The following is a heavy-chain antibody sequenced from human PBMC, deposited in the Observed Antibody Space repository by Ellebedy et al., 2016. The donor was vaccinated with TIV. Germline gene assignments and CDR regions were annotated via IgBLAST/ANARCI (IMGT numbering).Heavy chain of an antibody. Sequence: ASVKVSCKASGYTFTGYHIHWVRQAPGQGLEWMGWIYPYNGDTNYAQKFQGRVTMTRDTSASTAYMELSSLRSEDTAVYYCATRKVAGYRGTYYYYYGMDVWGQGTTVTVSS. V-gene: IGHV1-2*02. CDR1: GYTFTGYH. CDR3: ATRKVAGYRGTYYYYYGMDV. CDR2: IYPYNGDT. J-gene: IGHJ6*02. D-gene: IGHD6-19*01.